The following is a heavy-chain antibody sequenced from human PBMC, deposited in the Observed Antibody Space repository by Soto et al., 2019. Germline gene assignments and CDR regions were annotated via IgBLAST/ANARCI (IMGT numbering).Heavy chain of an antibody. V-gene: IGHV3-23*01. J-gene: IGHJ4*02. Sequence: EVQLLESGGGLVRPGGSLRLSCAASGFTFSSYPMKWVRQGPGKGLEWVSTIGGSGTGFNTDYADSVKGRFVISRDNSKNTVYLQMNSLRAEDTAIYYCARVAPYCSTTTCYIDSWGQGTLVTVSS. D-gene: IGHD2-2*01. CDR3: ARVAPYCSTTTCYIDS. CDR2: IGGSGTGFNT. CDR1: GFTFSSYP.